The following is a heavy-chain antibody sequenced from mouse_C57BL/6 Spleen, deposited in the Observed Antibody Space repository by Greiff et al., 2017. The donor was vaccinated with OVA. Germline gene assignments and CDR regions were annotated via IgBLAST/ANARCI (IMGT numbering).Heavy chain of an antibody. V-gene: IGHV2-9-1*01. Sequence: QVLLQQSGPGLVAPSQSLSITCTVSGFSLTSYAISWVRQPPGKGLEWLEVIWTGGSTNYNSALTSRLSISKDNSKSQVFLKMNSLQTDDTASYYGARKCYVGMDYWGQGTSVTVSS. CDR3: ARKCYVGMDY. CDR2: IWTGGST. J-gene: IGHJ4*01. D-gene: IGHD1-1*01. CDR1: GFSLTSYA.